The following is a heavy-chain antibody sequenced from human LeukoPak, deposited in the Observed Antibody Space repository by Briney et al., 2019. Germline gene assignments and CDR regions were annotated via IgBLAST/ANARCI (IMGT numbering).Heavy chain of an antibody. CDR1: GGSISSSNW. V-gene: IGHV4-4*01. J-gene: IGHJ3*02. CDR3: ARGTYYYDSSGYYSNDAFDI. Sequence: SGTLSLTCAVSGGSISSSNWWSWVRQPPGKGLEWIGEIYHSGSTNYNPSLKSRVTISVDKSKNQFSLKLSSVTAADTAVYCCARGTYYYDSSGYYSNDAFDIWGQGTMVTVSS. CDR2: IYHSGST. D-gene: IGHD3-22*01.